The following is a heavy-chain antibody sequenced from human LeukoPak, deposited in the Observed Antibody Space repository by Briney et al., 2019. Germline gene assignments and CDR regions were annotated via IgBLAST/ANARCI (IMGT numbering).Heavy chain of an antibody. V-gene: IGHV4-34*01. J-gene: IGHJ5*02. CDR3: ARHARYYYGSGGFDP. CDR1: GGSFSGYY. D-gene: IGHD3-10*01. CDR2: INHSGST. Sequence: SETLSLTCAVYGGSFSGYYWSWIRQPPGKGLEWIGEINHSGSTNYNPSLKSRVTISVDTSKNQFSLKLSSVTAADTAVYYCARHARYYYGSGGFDPWGQGTLVTVSS.